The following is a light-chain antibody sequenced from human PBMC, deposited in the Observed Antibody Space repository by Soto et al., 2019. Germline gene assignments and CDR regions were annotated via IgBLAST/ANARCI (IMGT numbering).Light chain of an antibody. CDR3: QQYNSYSFWT. CDR1: QSISSW. J-gene: IGKJ1*01. V-gene: IGKV1-5*01. Sequence: DIQMTPSPSTLSASVGDRVTITCRASQSISSWLAWYQQKPGKAPKLLIYDASSLESGVPSRFSGSGSGTEFTLTISSLQPDDFATYYCQQYNSYSFWTFGQGTKVDIK. CDR2: DAS.